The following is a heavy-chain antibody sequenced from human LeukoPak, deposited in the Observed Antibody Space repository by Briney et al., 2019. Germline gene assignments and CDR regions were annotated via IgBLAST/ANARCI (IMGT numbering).Heavy chain of an antibody. CDR3: ASAPQTLYDSSGSFDY. CDR2: IYYSGNT. CDR1: GDSISTSNSY. J-gene: IGHJ4*02. V-gene: IGHV4-39*07. Sequence: SETLSLTCTVSGDSISTSNSYWGWIRQPPGKGLEWIGSIYYSGNTNYNPSLKSRVTISVDTSKNQFSLKLSSVTAADTAVYYCASAPQTLYDSSGSFDYWGQGTLVTVSS. D-gene: IGHD3-22*01.